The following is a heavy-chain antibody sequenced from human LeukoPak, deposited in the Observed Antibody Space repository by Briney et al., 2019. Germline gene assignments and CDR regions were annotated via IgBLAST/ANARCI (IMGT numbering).Heavy chain of an antibody. V-gene: IGHV4-59*12. CDR2: IYYSGST. CDR1: GGSISSYY. D-gene: IGHD6-13*01. J-gene: IGHJ4*02. Sequence: PSETLSLTCTVSGGSISSYYWSWIRQPPGKGLEWIGYIYYSGSTNYNPSLKSRVTISVDTSKNQFSLQLNSLTPEDTAVYFCAREVEQQLVCNYFDYWGQGTLVTVSS. CDR3: AREVEQQLVCNYFDY.